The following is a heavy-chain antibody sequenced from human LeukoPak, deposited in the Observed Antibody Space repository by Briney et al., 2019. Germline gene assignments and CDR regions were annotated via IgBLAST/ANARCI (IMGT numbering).Heavy chain of an antibody. Sequence: GASVKVSCKASGYTFTSYDINWVRQATGQGLEWMGWMNPNSGNTNYAQKLQGRVTMTTDTSTSTAYMELRSLRSDDTAVYYCARDDGQWLALFDYWGQGTLVTVSS. CDR3: ARDDGQWLALFDY. D-gene: IGHD6-19*01. CDR2: MNPNSGNT. J-gene: IGHJ4*02. CDR1: GYTFTSYD. V-gene: IGHV1-18*01.